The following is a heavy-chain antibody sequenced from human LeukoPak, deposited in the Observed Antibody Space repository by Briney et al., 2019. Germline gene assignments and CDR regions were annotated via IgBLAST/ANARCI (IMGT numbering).Heavy chain of an antibody. J-gene: IGHJ4*02. V-gene: IGHV1-46*01. D-gene: IGHD3-22*01. CDR1: GYTFTSYY. Sequence: ASVKVSCKASGYTFTSYYMHWVRQAPGQGLEWMGIINPSGGSTSYAQKFQGRVTMTRGTSISTAYMELSRLRSDDTAVYYCARDERYDSSGYPFDYWGQGTLVTVSS. CDR2: INPSGGST. CDR3: ARDERYDSSGYPFDY.